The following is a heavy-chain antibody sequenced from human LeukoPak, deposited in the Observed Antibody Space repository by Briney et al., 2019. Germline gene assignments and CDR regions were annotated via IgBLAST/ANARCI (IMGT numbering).Heavy chain of an antibody. Sequence: SQTLSLTFAISGDSVSSNSVAWNWIRQSPSRGLEWLGSTYYRSKWYNDYALSVKSRITINPDTSKNQFSLQLNSVTPEDTAVYYCARGQTGTTRGFDYWGQGTLVTVSS. J-gene: IGHJ4*02. D-gene: IGHD1-7*01. V-gene: IGHV6-1*01. CDR2: TYYRSKWYN. CDR1: GDSVSSNSVA. CDR3: ARGQTGTTRGFDY.